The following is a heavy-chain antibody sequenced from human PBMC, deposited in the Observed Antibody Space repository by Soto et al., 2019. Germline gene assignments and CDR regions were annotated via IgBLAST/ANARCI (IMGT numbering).Heavy chain of an antibody. CDR3: AKNARGDTDAFDI. Sequence: PGGSLILSCAASGFTFSSYVMHWVRQAPGKGLEWVAVISYDGSNRYYADSVKGRFTISRDNSKNTLYLQMNSLRAEDTAVYYCAKNARGDTDAFDIWGQGTMVTVSS. J-gene: IGHJ3*02. D-gene: IGHD4-17*01. CDR1: GFTFSSYV. V-gene: IGHV3-30*18. CDR2: ISYDGSNR.